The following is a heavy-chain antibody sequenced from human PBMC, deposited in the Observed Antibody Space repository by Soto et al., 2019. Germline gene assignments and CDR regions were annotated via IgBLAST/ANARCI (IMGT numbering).Heavy chain of an antibody. CDR3: ARVKASGWINWFDP. CDR2: INTGTDNT. D-gene: IGHD6-19*01. V-gene: IGHV1-18*01. Sequence: GASGEGSCKASGYTFTSYGISWVRQAPGQRLEWMGWINTGTDNTKYSQKCQGRVTITRDTSANTAYMELRSLRSDDTAVYYCARVKASGWINWFDPWGQGTLVTVSS. CDR1: GYTFTSYG. J-gene: IGHJ5*02.